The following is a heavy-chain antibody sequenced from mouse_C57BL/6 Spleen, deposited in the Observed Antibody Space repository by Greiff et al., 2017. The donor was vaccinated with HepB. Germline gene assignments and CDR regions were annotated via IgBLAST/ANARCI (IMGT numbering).Heavy chain of an antibody. CDR3: ARWVDDYGWYFDV. J-gene: IGHJ1*03. Sequence: QVQLQQPGAELVMPGASVKLSCKASGYTFTSYWMHWVKPRPGQGLEWIGEIDPSDSYTNYNQKFKGKSTLTVDKSSSTAYMQLSSLTSEDSAVDYCARWVDDYGWYFDVWGKGTTVTVSS. D-gene: IGHD2-4*01. V-gene: IGHV1-69*01. CDR2: IDPSDSYT. CDR1: GYTFTSYW.